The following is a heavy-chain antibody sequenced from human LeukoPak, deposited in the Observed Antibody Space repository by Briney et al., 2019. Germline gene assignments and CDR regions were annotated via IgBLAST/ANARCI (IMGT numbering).Heavy chain of an antibody. CDR1: GYTFTGYH. V-gene: IGHV1-2*02. D-gene: IGHD6-13*01. CDR3: ARDFGYSSSWPAYYFDY. Sequence: ASVKVSCKASGYTFTGYHMHWVRQAPGQGLVWMGWINPNSGGTNYAQKFQGRVTMTRDTSISTAYMELSRLRSDDTAVYYCARDFGYSSSWPAYYFDYWGQGTLVTVSS. CDR2: INPNSGGT. J-gene: IGHJ4*02.